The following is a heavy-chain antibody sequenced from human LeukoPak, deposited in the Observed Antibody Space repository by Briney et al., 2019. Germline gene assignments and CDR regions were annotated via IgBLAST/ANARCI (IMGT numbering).Heavy chain of an antibody. CDR1: GGSFSGYY. V-gene: IGHV4-34*01. D-gene: IGHD1-26*01. CDR2: INHYGSI. Sequence: KPSETLSLTCAVYGGSFSGYYWSWIRQPPGKGLEWIGEINHYGSINYNPSLKSRVTISVDTSKNQFSLKLSSVTAADTAVYYCARGATKKFDYWGQGTLVTVSS. CDR3: ARGATKKFDY. J-gene: IGHJ4*02.